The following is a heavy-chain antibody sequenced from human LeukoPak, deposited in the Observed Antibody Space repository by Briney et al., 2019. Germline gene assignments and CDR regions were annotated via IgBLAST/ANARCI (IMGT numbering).Heavy chain of an antibody. CDR1: GGSISSGAYY. J-gene: IGHJ5*02. CDR3: ARAPRSGIGDRRGYWFDP. D-gene: IGHD1-26*01. V-gene: IGHV4-61*02. Sequence: SETLSLTCTVSGGSISSGAYYWTWLRQPAGKGLEWIGRISTTGSASYNPSLRSRVTVSADTSKNQFSLKLTSVTAADTALYYCARAPRSGIGDRRGYWFDPWGQGTLVTVSS. CDR2: ISTTGSA.